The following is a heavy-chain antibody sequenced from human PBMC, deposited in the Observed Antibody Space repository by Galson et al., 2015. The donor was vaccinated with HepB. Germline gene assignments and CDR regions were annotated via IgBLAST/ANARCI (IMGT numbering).Heavy chain of an antibody. CDR3: AREVRQWLRFGRGEFDY. CDR2: ISYDGSNK. V-gene: IGHV3-30*04. J-gene: IGHJ4*02. D-gene: IGHD5-12*01. Sequence: SLRLSCAASGFTFSSYAMHWVRQAPGKGLEWVAVISYDGSNKYYADSVKGRFTISRDNSKNTLYLQMNSLRAGDTAVYYCAREVRQWLRFGRGEFDYWGRETLVTVSS. CDR1: GFTFSSYA.